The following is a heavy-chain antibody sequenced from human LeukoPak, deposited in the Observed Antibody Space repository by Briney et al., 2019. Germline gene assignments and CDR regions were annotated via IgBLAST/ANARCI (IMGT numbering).Heavy chain of an antibody. CDR3: AKWDFDY. V-gene: IGHV3-30*18. CDR1: GFTFSGYG. CDR2: ISYDGSYK. J-gene: IGHJ4*02. Sequence: GGSLRLSCAASGFTFSGYGRHWVRQAPGKGLEWVAVISYDGSYKYYADSVQGRFTISRDNSKNTLYLQMNSLRPDDTAVYYCAKWDFDYWGQGTLVTVSS.